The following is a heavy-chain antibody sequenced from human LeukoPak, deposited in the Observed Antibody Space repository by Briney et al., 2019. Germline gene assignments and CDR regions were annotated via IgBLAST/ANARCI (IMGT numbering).Heavy chain of an antibody. CDR1: GFTFSSYA. CDR2: ISGSGGST. D-gene: IGHD5-12*01. V-gene: IGHV3-23*01. Sequence: GGSLRLSCAASGFTFSSYAMSWVRQAPGKGLEWVSAISGSGGSTYYADSVKGRFAISRDNSKNTLYLQMNSLRAEDTAVYYCATHSGYDSGRRYYFDYWGQGTLVTVSS. CDR3: ATHSGYDSGRRYYFDY. J-gene: IGHJ4*02.